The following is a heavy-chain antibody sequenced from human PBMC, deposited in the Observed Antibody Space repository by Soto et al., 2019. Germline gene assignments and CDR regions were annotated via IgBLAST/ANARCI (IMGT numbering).Heavy chain of an antibody. CDR3: ARGALGSYYNDY. Sequence: EVQLVESGGGLVQSGGSLRLSCAASGFTFSSYWIHWVRQAPGKGLVWVSRINGDEISTNYADSVKGRFTISRDNAKDTVFLQMSDLRAEDTAVYYCARGALGSYYNDYWGQGILVTVSS. J-gene: IGHJ4*02. V-gene: IGHV3-74*01. CDR2: INGDEIST. CDR1: GFTFSSYW. D-gene: IGHD3-10*01.